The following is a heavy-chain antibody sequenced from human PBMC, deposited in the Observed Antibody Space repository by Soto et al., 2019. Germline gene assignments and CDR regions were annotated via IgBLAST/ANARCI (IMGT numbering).Heavy chain of an antibody. J-gene: IGHJ3*02. CDR2: ISNSGGTI. CDR1: GFTFSTYA. D-gene: IGHD3-10*01. V-gene: IGHV3-23*01. Sequence: GGSLRLSCAASGFTFSTYAMSWVRQAPGKGLEWVSAISNSGGTIYYADSVQGRFTISRDNSMNTLFLQMHSLRVEDTAVYYCAHPRGFGVFDAYDIWGQGTMVTVSS. CDR3: AHPRGFGVFDAYDI.